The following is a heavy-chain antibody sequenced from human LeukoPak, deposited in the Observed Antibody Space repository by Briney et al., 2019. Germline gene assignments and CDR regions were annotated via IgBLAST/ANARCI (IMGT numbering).Heavy chain of an antibody. V-gene: IGHV5-51*01. Sequence: GESLKISCEASGYSFTNCWIGWVRQMPGKGLECMGIIYPDDSDTRYSPSFQGQVTISADKSISTAYLQWSSLTASDTAMYYCARAETSRLDPFDFWGRGTLVTVSS. J-gene: IGHJ4*02. CDR3: ARAETSRLDPFDF. CDR2: IYPDDSDT. CDR1: GYSFTNCW.